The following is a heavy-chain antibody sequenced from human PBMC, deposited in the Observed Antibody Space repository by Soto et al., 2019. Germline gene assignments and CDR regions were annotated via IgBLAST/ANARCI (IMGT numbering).Heavy chain of an antibody. CDR2: IIPIFGTA. CDR3: ARAPYNWNYVGHPGDYYYYYGMDV. J-gene: IGHJ6*02. Sequence: GASVKVSCKASGGTFSSYAISWVRQAPGQGLEWMGGIIPIFGTANYAQKFQGRVTITADESTSTAYMELSSLRSEDTAVYYCARAPYNWNYVGHPGDYYYYYGMDVWGQGTTGTV. V-gene: IGHV1-69*13. D-gene: IGHD1-7*01. CDR1: GGTFSSYA.